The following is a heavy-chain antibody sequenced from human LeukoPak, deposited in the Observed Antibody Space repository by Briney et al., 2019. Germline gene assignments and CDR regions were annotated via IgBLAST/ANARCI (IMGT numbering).Heavy chain of an antibody. CDR1: GYTFTSYG. CDR2: ISAYNGNT. D-gene: IGHD1-1*01. V-gene: IGHV1-18*01. J-gene: IGHJ4*02. CDR3: ARGDWNQGRGFIYYFDY. Sequence: ASVKVSCKASGYTFTSYGISWVRQAPGQGLEWMGWISAYNGNTNYAQKLQGRVTMTTDTSTSTAYMELRSLRSDDTAVYYCARGDWNQGRGFIYYFDYWGQGTLVTVSS.